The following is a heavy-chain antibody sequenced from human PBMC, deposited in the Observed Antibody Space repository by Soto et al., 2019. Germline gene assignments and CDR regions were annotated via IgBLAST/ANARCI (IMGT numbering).Heavy chain of an antibody. D-gene: IGHD6-13*01. Sequence: QVQLVESGGGVVQPGRSLRLSCAASGFTFSSYGMHWVRQAPGKGLEWVAVIWYDGSNKYYADSVKGRFTISRDNSKNSLYLQMNSLRAEETAVYYCARKAWYASDYWGQGPLVTVSS. CDR2: IWYDGSNK. CDR3: ARKAWYASDY. CDR1: GFTFSSYG. V-gene: IGHV3-33*01. J-gene: IGHJ4*02.